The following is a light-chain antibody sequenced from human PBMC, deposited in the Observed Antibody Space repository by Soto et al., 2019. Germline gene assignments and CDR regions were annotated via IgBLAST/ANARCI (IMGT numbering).Light chain of an antibody. CDR2: DNN. J-gene: IGLJ2*01. V-gene: IGLV1-51*01. Sequence: QSVLTRPPSVSAAPGQKVTISCSGSSSNIGNNYVSWYQQLPGTAPKLLIYDNNKRPSGIPDRFSGSKSGTSATLGITGLQTGDEADYYSGTWDSSLSAVVFGGRTKVTVL. CDR1: SSNIGNNY. CDR3: GTWDSSLSAVV.